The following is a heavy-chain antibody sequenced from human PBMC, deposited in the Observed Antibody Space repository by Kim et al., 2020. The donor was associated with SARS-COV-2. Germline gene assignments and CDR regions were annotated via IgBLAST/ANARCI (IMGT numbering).Heavy chain of an antibody. V-gene: IGHV4-39*01. CDR3: ARSPYGDYSYVYWFDP. D-gene: IGHD4-17*01. J-gene: IGHJ5*02. Sequence: SETLSLTCTVSGGSISSSSYYWGWIRQPPGKGLEWIGSIYYSGSTYYNPSLKSRVTISVDTSKNQFSLKLSSVTAADTAVYYCARSPYGDYSYVYWFDPWGQGTLVTVSS. CDR1: GGSISSSSYY. CDR2: IYYSGST.